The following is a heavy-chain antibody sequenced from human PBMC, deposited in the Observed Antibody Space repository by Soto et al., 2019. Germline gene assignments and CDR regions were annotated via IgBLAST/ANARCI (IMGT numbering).Heavy chain of an antibody. CDR1: GFTFSSYA. V-gene: IGHV3-23*01. Sequence: GGSLRLSCAASGFTFSSYAMSWVRQAPGKGLEWVSAISGSVGSTYYEDSGKGRFTISRDNSKNTLYLQMNSLGAEETAVYYCAKISYYDSSGTSDYWGQGTLVTVSS. CDR2: ISGSVGST. D-gene: IGHD3-22*01. J-gene: IGHJ4*02. CDR3: AKISYYDSSGTSDY.